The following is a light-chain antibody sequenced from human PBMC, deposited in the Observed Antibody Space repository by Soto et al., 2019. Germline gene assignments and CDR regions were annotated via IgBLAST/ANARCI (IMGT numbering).Light chain of an antibody. J-gene: IGLJ2*01. V-gene: IGLV2-23*01. CDR2: EGS. CDR3: CSYAGGTTVV. Sequence: QSALTQPASVSGSPGQSLTISCTGTSSDIGSYNLVSWYQQRPGKAPKLLLYEGSKRPSGGSNRFSGSKSGTTSSLTISGLQAEDEADYHCCSYAGGTTVVFGGGTKLTVL. CDR1: SSDIGSYNL.